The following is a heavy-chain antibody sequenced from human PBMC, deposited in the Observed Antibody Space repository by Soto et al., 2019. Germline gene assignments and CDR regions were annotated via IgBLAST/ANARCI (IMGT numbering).Heavy chain of an antibody. Sequence: QVQVVESGGGVVQPGRSLRLSCAASGFTFSSYAMHWVRQAPGKGLEWVAVISYDGSNKYYADSVKGRFTISRDSSKHTLYLQRNSLRAEDSAVYYCARDGGYGSGYYYGMDVWGQGTTVTVSS. D-gene: IGHD3-10*01. V-gene: IGHV3-30*14. CDR1: GFTFSSYA. CDR2: ISYDGSNK. J-gene: IGHJ6*02. CDR3: ARDGGYGSGYYYGMDV.